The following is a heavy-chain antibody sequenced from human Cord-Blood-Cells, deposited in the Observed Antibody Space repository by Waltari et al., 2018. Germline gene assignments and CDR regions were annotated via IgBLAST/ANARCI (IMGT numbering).Heavy chain of an antibody. J-gene: IGHJ5*02. CDR3: ARGITMVRGVTGWFDP. D-gene: IGHD3-10*01. Sequence: QVQLQESGPGLVKPSETLSLTCTVSGGSISRYYWSWIRQPAGKGREWLGRIYTSGSTNYNPSLKSRVTMSVDTSKNQFSLKLSSVTAADTAVYYCARGITMVRGVTGWFDPWGQGTLVTVSS. CDR1: GGSISRYY. V-gene: IGHV4-4*07. CDR2: IYTSGST.